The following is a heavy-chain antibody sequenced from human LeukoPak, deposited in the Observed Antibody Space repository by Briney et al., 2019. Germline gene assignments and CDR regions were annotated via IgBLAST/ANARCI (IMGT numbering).Heavy chain of an antibody. CDR2: IYYSGST. CDR1: GGSIGSGDYY. Sequence: PSETLSLTCTVSGGSIGSGDYYWSWIRQPPGTGLEWIGYIYYSGSTYYNPSLKSRVTISVDTSKNQFSLKLSSVTAADTAVYYCARDRVLENAFDIWGQGTMVTVSS. CDR3: ARDRVLENAFDI. D-gene: IGHD5-24*01. J-gene: IGHJ3*02. V-gene: IGHV4-30-4*01.